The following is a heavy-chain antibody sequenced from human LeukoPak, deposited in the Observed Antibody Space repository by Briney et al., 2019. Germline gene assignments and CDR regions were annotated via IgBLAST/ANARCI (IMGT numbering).Heavy chain of an antibody. CDR2: ISCSSSYI. D-gene: IGHD2-8*01. CDR1: GFHSCRYH. V-gene: IGHV3-21*01. CDR3: AKDRVSGGAGGFYYW. Sequence: PGGSQTLPCSVCGFHSCRYHGNWPRQATGKGLEWVSSISCSSSYIHYVDSVKGRFTISRDNAKNTLYLQMNSLRAEDTAGYYCAKDRVSGGAGGFYYWGDQGTVVAVSA. J-gene: IGHJ4*01.